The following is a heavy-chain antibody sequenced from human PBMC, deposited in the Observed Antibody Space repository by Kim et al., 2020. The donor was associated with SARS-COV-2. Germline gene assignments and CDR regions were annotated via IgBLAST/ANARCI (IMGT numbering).Heavy chain of an antibody. J-gene: IGHJ4*03. CDR3: ARDLAIAVVILDY. Sequence: YADSVKGRFTISRDNSKNTLYLQMNSLRAEDTAVYYCARDLAIAVVILDYWGQGTLVTVSS. D-gene: IGHD2-21*01. V-gene: IGHV3-23*01.